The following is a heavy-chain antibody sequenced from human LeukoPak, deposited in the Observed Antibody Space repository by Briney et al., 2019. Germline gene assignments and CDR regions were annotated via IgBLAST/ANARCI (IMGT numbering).Heavy chain of an antibody. Sequence: PSETLSLTCTVSGGSISTSSYYWGWVRQPPGKGLEWIGNIFYSGSTYYSPSLKSRVTISVDTSKNHFSLKLSSVTAADTAVYYCARSELDNGFDIWGQGTMVTVSS. D-gene: IGHD1-1*01. J-gene: IGHJ3*02. V-gene: IGHV4-39*07. CDR2: IFYSGST. CDR3: ARSELDNGFDI. CDR1: GGSISTSSYY.